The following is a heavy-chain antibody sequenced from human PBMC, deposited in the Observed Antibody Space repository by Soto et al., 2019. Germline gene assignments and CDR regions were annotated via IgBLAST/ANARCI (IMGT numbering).Heavy chain of an antibody. Sequence: EVQVVESGGGLVQPGGSLRLSCVASGFTFTAYWMHWVRQAPGQGLVWVSRIKFDGITASYADSVNGRFTISRDNAKNTVYLQMDSLRAEDTGMYYCARGIRNYYGADVWGQGTMVTVSS. D-gene: IGHD2-21*01. CDR1: GFTFTAYW. CDR2: IKFDGITA. CDR3: ARGIRNYYGADV. V-gene: IGHV3-74*01. J-gene: IGHJ6*02.